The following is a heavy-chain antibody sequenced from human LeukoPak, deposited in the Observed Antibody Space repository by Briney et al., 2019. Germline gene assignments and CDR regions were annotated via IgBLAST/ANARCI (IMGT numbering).Heavy chain of an antibody. CDR3: AKVRLDYYDSSGYYYAGDAFDI. D-gene: IGHD3-22*01. CDR1: GFTFSSYA. Sequence: GGSLRLSCAASGFTFSSYAMSWVRQAPGKGLEWVSAISGSGGSTYYADSVKGRFTISRDNSKNTLYLQMNSLRAEDTAVYYCAKVRLDYYDSSGYYYAGDAFDIWGQGTMVTVSS. V-gene: IGHV3-23*01. CDR2: ISGSGGST. J-gene: IGHJ3*02.